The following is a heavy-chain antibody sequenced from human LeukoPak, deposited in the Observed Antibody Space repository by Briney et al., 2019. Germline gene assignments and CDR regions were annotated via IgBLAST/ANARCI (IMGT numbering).Heavy chain of an antibody. D-gene: IGHD3-9*01. J-gene: IGHJ5*02. CDR1: GYTFTGYY. CDR2: INPNSGGT. CDR3: ARGNHPDILTGHP. Sequence: ASVKVSCKASGYTFTGYYMHWVRQAPGQGLEWMGWINPNSGGTNYARKCQGRVTMTRGTSISTAYMELSRLRSDDTAVYYCARGNHPDILTGHPWGQGTLVTVSS. V-gene: IGHV1-2*02.